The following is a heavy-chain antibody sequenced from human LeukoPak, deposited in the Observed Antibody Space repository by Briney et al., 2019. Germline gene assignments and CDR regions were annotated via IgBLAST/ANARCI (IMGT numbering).Heavy chain of an antibody. CDR2: ISGGGGST. J-gene: IGHJ4*02. V-gene: IGHV3-23*01. Sequence: GGSLRLSCAASGFTFSSYAMSWVRQAPGKGLEWVSGISGGGGSTYYADSVKGRFTISRDNSKNTLYLQVNSLRAEDTAVYYCAKEMASRRPFDCWGQGTLVTVSS. CDR1: GFTFSSYA. CDR3: AKEMASRRPFDC. D-gene: IGHD5-24*01.